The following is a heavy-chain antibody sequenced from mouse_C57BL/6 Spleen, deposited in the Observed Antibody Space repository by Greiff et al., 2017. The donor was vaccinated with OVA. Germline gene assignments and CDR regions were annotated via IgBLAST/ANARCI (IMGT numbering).Heavy chain of an antibody. Sequence: EVKLMESGPGLVKPSQSLSLTCSVTGYSITSGYYWNWIRQFPGNKLEWMGYISYDGSNHYNPSLKNRISITRDTSKNQFFLKLNSVTTEDTATYYCARDSYGYGDYGGQGTTLTVSS. CDR1: GYSITSGYY. V-gene: IGHV3-6*01. CDR3: ARDSYGYGDY. D-gene: IGHD2-2*01. J-gene: IGHJ2*01. CDR2: ISYDGSN.